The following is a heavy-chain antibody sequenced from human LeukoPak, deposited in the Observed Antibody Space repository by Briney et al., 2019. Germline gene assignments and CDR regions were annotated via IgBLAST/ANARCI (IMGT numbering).Heavy chain of an antibody. Sequence: PETLSLTCTVSGGSGGSITNYYWSWIRQPPGKGLEWIGYIYYSGTTNYNPSLKSRVTISLDTSKNQFSLKLRSVTAADTAVYYCASRGTNYYGSGSHFDYWGQGTLVTVSS. CDR3: ASRGTNYYGSGSHFDY. D-gene: IGHD3-10*01. CDR1: GGSGGSITNYY. J-gene: IGHJ4*02. V-gene: IGHV4-59*01. CDR2: IYYSGTT.